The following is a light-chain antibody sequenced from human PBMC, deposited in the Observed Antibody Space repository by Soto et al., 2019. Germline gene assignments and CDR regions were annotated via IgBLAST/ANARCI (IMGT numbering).Light chain of an antibody. CDR2: GAS. J-gene: IGKJ5*01. CDR1: QSVSSN. Sequence: EIVMTQSPATLSVSPGERATLSCRASQSVSSNLAWYQQKPGQAPRLLVDGASTRATTIPARFSGSRSGTEFTLTISSLQSEDFEVYYCQQYSTWPSTFGQGTRLEIK. V-gene: IGKV3-15*01. CDR3: QQYSTWPST.